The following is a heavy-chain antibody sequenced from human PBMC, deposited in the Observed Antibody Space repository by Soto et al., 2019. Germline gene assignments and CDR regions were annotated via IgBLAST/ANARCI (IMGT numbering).Heavy chain of an antibody. CDR2: ISYDGSNK. V-gene: IGHV3-30-3*01. D-gene: IGHD2-15*01. J-gene: IGHJ4*02. Sequence: QVQLVESGGGVVQPGGSLRLSCAASGFTFSSYAMHWVRQAPGKALELLAVISYDGSNKYYAVSVKGRFTISRDNSKNTLDLQMNTLTSVDTPVYYSAGEVVGTSYYDYWGRGSMVTVSS. CDR3: AGEVVGTSYYDY. CDR1: GFTFSSYA.